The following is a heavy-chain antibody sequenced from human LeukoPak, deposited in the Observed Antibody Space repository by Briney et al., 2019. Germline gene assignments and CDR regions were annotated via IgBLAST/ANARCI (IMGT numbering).Heavy chain of an antibody. CDR3: ATFSWGCSTASCYLTN. Sequence: SETLSLTCTVGGGSLSGHYWGWIRQPPGKGLELVGHIYYTGTTFYNPSLNSRVTITLDTSRNQFSLRLTSVIAADTAVYYCATFSWGCSTASCYLTNWGQGALVTVSS. V-gene: IGHV4-59*11. J-gene: IGHJ4*02. D-gene: IGHD2-2*01. CDR2: IYYTGTT. CDR1: GGSLSGHY.